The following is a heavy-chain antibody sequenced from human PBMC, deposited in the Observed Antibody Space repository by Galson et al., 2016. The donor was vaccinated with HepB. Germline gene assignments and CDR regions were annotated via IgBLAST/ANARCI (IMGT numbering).Heavy chain of an antibody. J-gene: IGHJ4*02. V-gene: IGHV4-59*01. Sequence: GKGLEWIGYIYHSGTTSYNPSLESRVTISVDTSKSQFSLKVTSVTTADTAVYYCAGDHRYSDWTGGFDFWGQGTLVTVSS. CDR3: AGDHRYSDWTGGFDF. CDR2: IYHSGTT. D-gene: IGHD3-9*01.